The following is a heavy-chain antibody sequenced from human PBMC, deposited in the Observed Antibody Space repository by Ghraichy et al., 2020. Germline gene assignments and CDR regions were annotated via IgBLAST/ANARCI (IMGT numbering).Heavy chain of an antibody. CDR2: IKQDGSEK. CDR1: GFTFSGYW. CDR3: AGGSGWNIAY. Sequence: GWSLRLSCAASGFTFSGYWMTWVRQAPGKGLEWVANIKQDGSEKYYVDSVKGRFTISRDNAKNSLYLQMDSLRAEDTAVYYCAGGSGWNIAYWGQGTLVTVSS. D-gene: IGHD6-19*01. J-gene: IGHJ4*02. V-gene: IGHV3-7*01.